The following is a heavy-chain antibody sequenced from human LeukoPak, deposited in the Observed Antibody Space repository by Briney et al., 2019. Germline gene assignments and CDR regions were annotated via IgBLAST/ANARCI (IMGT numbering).Heavy chain of an antibody. CDR3: ARSEGDYYDSSGYYSSRFDY. J-gene: IGHJ4*02. CDR1: GGTFISYA. CDR2: IIPIFGTA. V-gene: IGHV1-69*13. D-gene: IGHD3-22*01. Sequence: SVKVSCKASGGTFISYAISWVRQAPGQGLEWMGGIIPIFGTANYAQKFQGRVTITADESTSTAYMELSSLRSEDTAVYYCARSEGDYYDSSGYYSSRFDYWGQGTLVTVSS.